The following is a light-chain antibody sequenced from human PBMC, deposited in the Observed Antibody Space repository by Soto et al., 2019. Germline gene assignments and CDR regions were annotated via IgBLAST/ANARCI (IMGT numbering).Light chain of an antibody. CDR2: AAS. Sequence: IRVSLSLASLSASVGDRVTITCRASQSISSYLNWYQQKPGKAPKLLIYAASTLQSGVPSRFSGSGSGTDFTLTISCLQSEDFATYYCQQYCSLPPPFGQGTKVDI. CDR3: QQYCSLPPP. J-gene: IGKJ1*01. V-gene: IGKV1-39*01. CDR1: QSISSY.